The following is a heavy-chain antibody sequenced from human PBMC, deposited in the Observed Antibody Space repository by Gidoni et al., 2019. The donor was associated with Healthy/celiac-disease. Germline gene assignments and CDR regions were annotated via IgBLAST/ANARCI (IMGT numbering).Heavy chain of an antibody. Sequence: QVQLQESGPGLVKPSETLSLTCTVSGGSISSYYWSWIRQPPGKGLEWIGYIYYSGSTNYNPSLKSRVTISVDTSKNQFSLKLSSVTAADTAVYYCAVRRYSGYDYRGYYYYYYMDVWGKGTTVTVSS. CDR3: AVRRYSGYDYRGYYYYYYMDV. CDR1: GGSISSYY. CDR2: IYYSGST. V-gene: IGHV4-59*01. D-gene: IGHD5-12*01. J-gene: IGHJ6*03.